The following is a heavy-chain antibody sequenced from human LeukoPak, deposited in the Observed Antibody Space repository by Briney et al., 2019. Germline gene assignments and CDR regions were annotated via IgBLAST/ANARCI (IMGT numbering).Heavy chain of an antibody. D-gene: IGHD3-3*01. CDR1: GGSMSSGGHH. Sequence: KASQTLSLTCTVSGGSMSSGGHHWTWIRQHPGGGLEWIGYVYSSGTTYYNPSLKSRVTISVDTSKNQFSLKLSSVTAADTAVYYCARPRGGYYWWGQGTLVTVSS. V-gene: IGHV4-31*03. CDR2: VYSSGTT. CDR3: ARPRGGYYW. J-gene: IGHJ4*02.